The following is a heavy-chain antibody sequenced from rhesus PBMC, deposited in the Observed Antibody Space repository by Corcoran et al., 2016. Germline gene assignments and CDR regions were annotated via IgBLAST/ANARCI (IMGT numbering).Heavy chain of an antibody. CDR3: TRVTVGVGSDV. J-gene: IGHJ5-2*02. CDR2: IYGSGSNP. D-gene: IGHD4-23*01. V-gene: IGHV4-169*01. CDR1: GGSISRSY. Sequence: QLQLQESGPGLVKSSETLSLTCAVSGGSISRSYWGWIRQAPGKGLEWIGYIYGSGSNPNYNASLKSRLTLSVDTSKNQLSLKLSSVTAADTAVYYCTRVTVGVGSDVWGRGVLVTVSP.